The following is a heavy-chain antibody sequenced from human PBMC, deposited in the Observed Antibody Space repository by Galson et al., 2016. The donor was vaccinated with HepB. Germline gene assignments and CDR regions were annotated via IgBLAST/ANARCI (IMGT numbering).Heavy chain of an antibody. J-gene: IGHJ4*02. D-gene: IGHD5-18*01. V-gene: IGHV3-23*01. Sequence: SLRLSCAASGFTFSSYAMSWVRQAPGKGLEWVSTISGSGGSTYYADSVKGRFTISRDNSKNTLYLQMNRLRAEDTAAYYCAKEIRIQVWSCFDDWGQGTLVTVSS. CDR3: AKEIRIQVWSCFDD. CDR1: GFTFSSYA. CDR2: ISGSGGST.